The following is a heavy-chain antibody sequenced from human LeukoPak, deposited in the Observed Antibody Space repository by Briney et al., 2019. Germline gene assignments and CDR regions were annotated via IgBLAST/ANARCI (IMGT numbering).Heavy chain of an antibody. V-gene: IGHV4-4*02. CDR1: GGSISSSNW. J-gene: IGHJ4*02. CDR3: ATGSGSYYPFDY. CDR2: IYHSGST. Sequence: PSETLSLTCAVSGGSISSSNWWSWVRQPPGKGLEWIGEIYHSGSTNYNPSLKSRVTISVDKSENQFSLKLSSVTAADTAVYYCATGSGSYYPFDYWGQGTLVTVSS. D-gene: IGHD3-10*01.